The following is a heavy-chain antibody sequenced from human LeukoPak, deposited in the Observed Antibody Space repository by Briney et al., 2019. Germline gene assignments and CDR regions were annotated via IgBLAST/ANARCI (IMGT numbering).Heavy chain of an antibody. J-gene: IGHJ6*02. CDR1: GFTFSTNF. CDR2: ISYDGSNK. V-gene: IGHV3-30*18. Sequence: GGSLRLSCAASGFTFSTNFMSWVRQAPGKGLEWVAVISYDGSNKYYADSVKGRFTISRDNSKNTLYLQMNSLRAEDTAVYYCAKDRAPVAGDYYYYGMDVWGQGTTVTVSS. CDR3: AKDRAPVAGDYYYYGMDV. D-gene: IGHD6-19*01.